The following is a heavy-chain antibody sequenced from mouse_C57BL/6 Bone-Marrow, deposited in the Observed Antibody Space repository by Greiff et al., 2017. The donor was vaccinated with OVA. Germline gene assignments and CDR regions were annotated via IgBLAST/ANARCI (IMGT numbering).Heavy chain of an antibody. CDR1: GYSITSGYY. Sequence: VQLQQSGPGLVKPSQSLSLTCSVTGYSITSGYYWNWIRQFPGNKLEWMGYISYDGSNNYNPSLKNRISITRDTSKNQFFLKLNSVTTEDTATYYCARDDYDSLDYWGQGTTLTVSS. V-gene: IGHV3-6*01. CDR2: ISYDGSN. J-gene: IGHJ2*01. D-gene: IGHD2-4*01. CDR3: ARDDYDSLDY.